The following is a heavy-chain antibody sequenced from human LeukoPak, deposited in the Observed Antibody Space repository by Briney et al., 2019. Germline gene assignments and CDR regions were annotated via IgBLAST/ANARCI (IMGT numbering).Heavy chain of an antibody. Sequence: QPGGSLRLSCAASGFTFSSYEMKWVRQAPGKGVEGGSYISSSGSTIYYADSVKGRFTISRDNAKNSLYLQMNSLRAEDTAVYYCATTFGGVIRHDAFDIWGQGTMVTVSS. CDR3: ATTFGGVIRHDAFDI. CDR2: ISSSGSTI. V-gene: IGHV3-48*03. D-gene: IGHD3-16*02. J-gene: IGHJ3*02. CDR1: GFTFSSYE.